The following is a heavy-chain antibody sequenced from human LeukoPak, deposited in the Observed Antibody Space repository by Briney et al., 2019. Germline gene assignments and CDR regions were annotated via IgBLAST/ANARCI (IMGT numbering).Heavy chain of an antibody. CDR1: GYTFTSYG. J-gene: IGHJ4*02. V-gene: IGHV1-18*01. CDR2: ISAYNGNT. D-gene: IGHD3-10*01. Sequence: ASVTVSCKASGYTFTSYGISWVRQAPGQGLEWMGWISAYNGNTNYAQKLQGRVTMTTDTSTSTAYMELRSLRSDDTAVYYCARDHAVTYYYGSGSSPPDYWGQGTLVTVSS. CDR3: ARDHAVTYYYGSGSSPPDY.